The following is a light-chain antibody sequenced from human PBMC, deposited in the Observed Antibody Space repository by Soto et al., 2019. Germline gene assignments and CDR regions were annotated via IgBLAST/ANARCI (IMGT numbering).Light chain of an antibody. J-gene: IGLJ1*01. CDR1: SSNIGSNT. CDR2: SNN. V-gene: IGLV1-44*01. CDR3: EAWDDSLNGLYV. Sequence: QSVLTQPPSASGTPGQRVTISCSGSSSNIGSNTVNWYQQLPGTAPKLLICSNNQRPSGVPDRFSGSKSGTSASLAISGLQSEDEADYYCEAWDDSLNGLYVFGTG.